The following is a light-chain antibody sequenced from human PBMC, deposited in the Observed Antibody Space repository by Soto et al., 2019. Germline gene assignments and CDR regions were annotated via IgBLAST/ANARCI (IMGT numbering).Light chain of an antibody. CDR3: QQYGSSPT. V-gene: IGKV3D-20*01. CDR2: DAS. Sequence: IVLTQSPATLSLSPGQRVTLSCEASQSVTSTYLAWYQQKPGLAPRLLIYDASRRATGIPDRFSGSGSRTDFILTISRLEPEDSGVYYCQQYGSSPTFGQGTRLEIK. CDR1: QSVTSTY. J-gene: IGKJ5*01.